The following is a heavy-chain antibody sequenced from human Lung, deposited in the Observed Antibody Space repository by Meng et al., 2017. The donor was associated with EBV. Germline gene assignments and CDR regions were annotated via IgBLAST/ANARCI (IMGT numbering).Heavy chain of an antibody. CDR2: INTNTGNP. J-gene: IGHJ4*02. CDR1: GHXXTSYA. Sequence: QVQLVQSGSELXXXXXSGKGSXXXSGHXXTSYAMNWVRQAPGQGLEWMGWINTNTGNPTYAQGFTGRFVVSLDTSVSTAYLQISSLKAEDTAVYYCARETLGYCSSTSCYIGPPDYWGQGTLVTVSS. V-gene: IGHV7-4-1*02. D-gene: IGHD2-2*01. CDR3: ARETLGYCSSTSCYIGPPDY.